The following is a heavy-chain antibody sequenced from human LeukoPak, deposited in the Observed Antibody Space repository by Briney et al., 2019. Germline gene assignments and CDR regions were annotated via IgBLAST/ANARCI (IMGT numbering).Heavy chain of an antibody. CDR1: GGSISSSIYY. D-gene: IGHD2-21*02. V-gene: IGHV4-39*01. CDR2: IYYSGST. CDR3: ARHAAYCGGDCSPFYFDY. Sequence: SETLSLTCTVSGGSISSSIYYWGWIRQPPGKGLEWIGSIYYSGSTYYNPSLKSRVTIYVDTSKNQFSLKLSSVTAADTAVYYCARHAAYCGGDCSPFYFDYWGQGTLVTVSS. J-gene: IGHJ4*02.